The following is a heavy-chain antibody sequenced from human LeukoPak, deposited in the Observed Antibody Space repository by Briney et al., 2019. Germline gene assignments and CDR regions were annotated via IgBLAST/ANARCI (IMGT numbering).Heavy chain of an antibody. V-gene: IGHV3-7*01. CDR1: GFTFSSYA. CDR2: MKYDGSEK. J-gene: IGHJ4*02. CDR3: ARDIEAAGLFLDY. Sequence: GGSPRLSCAASGFTFSSYAMSWVRQAPGKGLEWVANMKYDGSEKYYVDSVKGRFTISRDNAKNSLYLQMNSLRAEDTAVYYCARDIEAAGLFLDYWGQGTLVTVSS. D-gene: IGHD6-13*01.